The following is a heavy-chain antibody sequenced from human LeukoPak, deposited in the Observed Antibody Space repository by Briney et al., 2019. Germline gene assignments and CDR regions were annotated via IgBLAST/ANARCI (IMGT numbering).Heavy chain of an antibody. Sequence: KPSETLSLTCTVSGGSISSYYWSWIRQPPGKGLEWIGYIYYSGSTNYNPSLKSRVTISVDTSKNQFSLKLSSVTAADTAVYYCARDLADGWFDPWGQGTLVTVSS. CDR2: IYYSGST. CDR3: ARDLADGWFDP. CDR1: GGSISSYY. V-gene: IGHV4-59*01. J-gene: IGHJ5*02.